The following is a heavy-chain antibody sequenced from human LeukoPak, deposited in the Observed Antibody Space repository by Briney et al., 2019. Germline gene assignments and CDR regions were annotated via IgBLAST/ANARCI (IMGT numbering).Heavy chain of an antibody. CDR2: IWSDGSKK. D-gene: IGHD1-26*01. CDR1: GFTFSGFG. CDR3: ARGSPSGS. J-gene: IGHJ4*02. V-gene: IGHV3-33*01. Sequence: GGSLRLSCAASGFTFSGFGMHWVRQAPGKGLESVALIWSDGSKKYHADSAKGRLTISRDNSKSTLYLQMNSLRAEDTAVYYCARGSPSGSWGQGTLVTVSS.